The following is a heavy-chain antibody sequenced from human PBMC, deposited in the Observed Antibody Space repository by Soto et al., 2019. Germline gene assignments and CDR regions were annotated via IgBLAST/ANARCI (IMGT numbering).Heavy chain of an antibody. CDR2: IDYSGST. Sequence: SETLSLTCAVSGSSISSSNWWGWIRQPPGKGLEWIGYIDYSGSTYYSPSLKSRVTMSLDTSKNQFSLKLSSVTAVDTAVYYCARSITSVGDAFDIWGQGTMVTVSS. CDR1: GSSISSSNW. V-gene: IGHV4-28*01. D-gene: IGHD1-20*01. J-gene: IGHJ3*02. CDR3: ARSITSVGDAFDI.